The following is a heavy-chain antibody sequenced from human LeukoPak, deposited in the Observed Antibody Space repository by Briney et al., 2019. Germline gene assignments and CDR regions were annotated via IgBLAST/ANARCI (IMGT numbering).Heavy chain of an antibody. CDR3: ARDGGYCSGGSCYDNWFDP. CDR1: GFTFSNNW. V-gene: IGHV3-7*03. Sequence: GGSLRLSCAASGFTFSNNWMTWVRQAPGKGLEWVASVKKDASEKYYVDSVKGRFTISRDNAKNSLYLQMNSLRVEDTAVYYCARDGGYCSGGSCYDNWFDPWGQGTLVTVSS. J-gene: IGHJ5*02. CDR2: VKKDASEK. D-gene: IGHD2-15*01.